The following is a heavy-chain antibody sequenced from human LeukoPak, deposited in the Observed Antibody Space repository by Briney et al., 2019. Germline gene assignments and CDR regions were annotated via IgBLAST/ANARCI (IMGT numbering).Heavy chain of an antibody. Sequence: SETLSLTCTVSGGSISSYYWSWIRQPPGKGLEWIGYIYYSGSTNYNPSLKSRVTISVDTSKNQFSLNLRSVTAADTAVYYCARGGWYLDYWGQGTLVTVSS. V-gene: IGHV4-59*01. D-gene: IGHD6-19*01. CDR1: GGSISSYY. CDR3: ARGGWYLDY. J-gene: IGHJ4*02. CDR2: IYYSGST.